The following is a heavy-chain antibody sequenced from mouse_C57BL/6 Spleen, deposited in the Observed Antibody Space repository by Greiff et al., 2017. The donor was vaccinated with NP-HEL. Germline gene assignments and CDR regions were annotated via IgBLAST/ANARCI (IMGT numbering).Heavy chain of an antibody. D-gene: IGHD4-1*02. Sequence: EVKLMESGGDLVKPGGSLKLSCAASGFTFSSYGMSWVRQTPDKRLEWVATISSGGSYTYYPDSVKGRFTISRDNAKNTLYLQMSSLKSEDTAMYYCARQDQLSWFAYWGQGTLVTVSA. J-gene: IGHJ3*01. V-gene: IGHV5-6*01. CDR1: GFTFSSYG. CDR3: ARQDQLSWFAY. CDR2: ISSGGSYT.